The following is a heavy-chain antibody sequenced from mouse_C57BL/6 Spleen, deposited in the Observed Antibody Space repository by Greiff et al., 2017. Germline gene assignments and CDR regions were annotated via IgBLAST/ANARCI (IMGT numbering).Heavy chain of an antibody. J-gene: IGHJ4*01. V-gene: IGHV5-6*01. CDR2: ISSGGSYT. CDR3: ARQDYGSSYLYAMDY. Sequence: EVKLMESGGDLVKPGGSLKLSCAASGFTFSSYGMSWVRQTPDKRLEWVANISSGGSYTYYPDSVKGRFTISRDNAKNTLYLQMSSLKSEDTAMYYCARQDYGSSYLYAMDYWGQGTSVTVSS. CDR1: GFTFSSYG. D-gene: IGHD1-1*01.